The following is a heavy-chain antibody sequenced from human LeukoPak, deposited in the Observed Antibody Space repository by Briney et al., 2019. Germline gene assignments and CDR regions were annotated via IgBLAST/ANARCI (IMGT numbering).Heavy chain of an antibody. CDR1: GGSISSYY. CDR3: ARDAPYYYDSSGYYQYYFDY. J-gene: IGHJ4*02. V-gene: IGHV4-4*07. Sequence: SETLPLTCTVSGGSISSYYWSWIRQPAGKGLEWIGRIYTSGSTNYNPSLKSRVTMSVDTSKNQFSLKLSSVTAADTAVYYCARDAPYYYDSSGYYQYYFDYWGQGTLVTVSS. D-gene: IGHD3-22*01. CDR2: IYTSGST.